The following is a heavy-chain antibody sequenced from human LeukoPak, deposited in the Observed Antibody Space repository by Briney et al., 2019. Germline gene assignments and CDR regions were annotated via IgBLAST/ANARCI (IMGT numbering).Heavy chain of an antibody. V-gene: IGHV3-66*01. D-gene: IGHD5-12*01. J-gene: IGHJ4*02. CDR3: ARGPVYSGYDWDY. Sequence: GGSLRLSCAASGFTVSSNYMSWVRQAPGKGLEWVSVIYSGGSTYYADSVKGRFTISRDNSKNTLYLQMNSLGAEDTAVYYCARGPVYSGYDWDYWGQGTLVTVSS. CDR1: GFTVSSNY. CDR2: IYSGGST.